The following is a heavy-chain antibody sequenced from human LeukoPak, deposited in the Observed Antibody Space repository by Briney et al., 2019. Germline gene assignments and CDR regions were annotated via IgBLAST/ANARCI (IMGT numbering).Heavy chain of an antibody. V-gene: IGHV4-34*01. J-gene: IGHJ4*02. CDR1: GGSFSGYY. Sequence: PSETLSLTCAVYGGSFSGYYWSWIRQPPGKGLEWIGEINHSGSTNYNPSLKSRVTISVDKSKNQFSLKLSSVTAADTAVYYCARGPREYYDFWSGYYTSFDYWGQGTLVTVSS. D-gene: IGHD3-3*01. CDR3: ARGPREYYDFWSGYYTSFDY. CDR2: INHSGST.